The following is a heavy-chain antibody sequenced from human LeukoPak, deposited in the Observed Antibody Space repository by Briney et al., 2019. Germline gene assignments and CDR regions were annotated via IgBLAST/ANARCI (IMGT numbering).Heavy chain of an antibody. CDR1: GGSISSYY. CDR3: ARENYYRFDY. D-gene: IGHD3-10*01. CDR2: IYYSGST. Sequence: SETLSLTCTVSGGSISSYYWSWIRQPPGKGLEWIGYIYYSGSTNYNPSLKSRATISVDTSKNQFSLKLSSVTAADTAVYYCARENYYRFDYWGQGTLVTVSS. J-gene: IGHJ4*02. V-gene: IGHV4-59*01.